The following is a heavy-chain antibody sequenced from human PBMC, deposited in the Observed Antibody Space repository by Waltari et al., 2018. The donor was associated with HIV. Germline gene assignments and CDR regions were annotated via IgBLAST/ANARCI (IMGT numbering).Heavy chain of an antibody. CDR1: GFTFSSYA. Sequence: EVQLLESGGGLVQPGGSLRLSCAASGFTFSSYAMSWVRQAPGKGVEWVSAIVGSGGSTYYADSVKGRFTISRDNSKNTLYLQMNSLRAEDTAVYYWAKGCGSGYYYYGMDVWGQGTTVTVSS. V-gene: IGHV3-23*01. J-gene: IGHJ6*02. CDR3: AKGCGSGYYYYGMDV. CDR2: IVGSGGST. D-gene: IGHD2-21*01.